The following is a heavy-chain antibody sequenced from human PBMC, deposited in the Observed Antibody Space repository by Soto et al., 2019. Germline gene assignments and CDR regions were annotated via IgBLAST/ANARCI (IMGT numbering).Heavy chain of an antibody. CDR3: ATRPGHLVISAGPYHGTDV. CDR2: IAYDGSNK. J-gene: IGHJ6*02. CDR1: GFTFSSYG. V-gene: IGHV3-30*03. D-gene: IGHD2-2*01. Sequence: GGSLRLSCAASGFTFSSYGMHWVRQAPGKGLEWVAVIAYDGSNKYYADSVEGRFTISRDNSKNTLYLQMNSLRAEDTAVYYCATRPGHLVISAGPYHGTDVWGQGTTVTVSS.